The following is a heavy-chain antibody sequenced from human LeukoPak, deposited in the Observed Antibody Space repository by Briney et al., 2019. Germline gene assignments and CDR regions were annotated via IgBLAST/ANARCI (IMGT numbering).Heavy chain of an antibody. CDR2: ISGSGGST. Sequence: GGSLRLSCAASGFTFSSYAMSWVRQAPGKGLEWVSAISGSGGSTYYADSVKGRFTISRDNSKNTLYLQMNSLRAEDTAVYYCAKGTGSTIFGVAESDYWGQGTLVTVSS. CDR1: GFTFSSYA. CDR3: AKGTGSTIFGVAESDY. J-gene: IGHJ4*02. D-gene: IGHD3-3*01. V-gene: IGHV3-23*01.